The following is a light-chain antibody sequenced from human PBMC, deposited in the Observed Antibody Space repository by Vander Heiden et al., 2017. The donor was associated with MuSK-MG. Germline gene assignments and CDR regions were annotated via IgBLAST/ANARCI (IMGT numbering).Light chain of an antibody. Sequence: DIQMTQSPSTLSASVGDRVTITCRASQSMGAWLAWYQQKPGKAPKLLIYRASNLESGVPSRFSGSGSGTEFTLTISRLQPDDFAAYYCQQDNSFPSTFGQGTKLEIK. J-gene: IGKJ2*01. CDR2: RAS. CDR3: QQDNSFPST. CDR1: QSMGAW. V-gene: IGKV1-5*03.